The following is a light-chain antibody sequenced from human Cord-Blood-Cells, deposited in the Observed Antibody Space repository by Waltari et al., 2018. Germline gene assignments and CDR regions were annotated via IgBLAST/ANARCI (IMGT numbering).Light chain of an antibody. V-gene: IGKV1-27*01. J-gene: IGKJ1*01. Sequence: DIQMTQSPSSLSVSVGDRVTITCRANQGISNYLAWYQQKPVKVPKLLIYAASTLQSGVPSLFSSSGSGTDFTLTISILQPEDFATYYCQNYNTAPITFGQGTKLEIK. CDR2: AAS. CDR1: QGISNY. CDR3: QNYNTAPIT.